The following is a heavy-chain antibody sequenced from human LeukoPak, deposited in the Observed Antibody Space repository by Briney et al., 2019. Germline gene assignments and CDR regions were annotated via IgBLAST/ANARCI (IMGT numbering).Heavy chain of an antibody. CDR2: ILAGNGNT. CDR1: GYTFASYA. V-gene: IGHV1-3*01. Sequence: ASVKVSCKASGYTFASYAMHWVRQAPGQRLEWMGWILAGNGNTKYSQRFQGRVTITRGTSARTAYMELSSLKSEDTAVHYCARALGIVYSRPFDYWGQGTLVTVSS. D-gene: IGHD3-22*01. J-gene: IGHJ4*02. CDR3: ARALGIVYSRPFDY.